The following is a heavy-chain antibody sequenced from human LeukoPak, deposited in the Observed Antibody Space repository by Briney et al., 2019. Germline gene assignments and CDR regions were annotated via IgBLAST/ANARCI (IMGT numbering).Heavy chain of an antibody. CDR2: ISYGGRIV. CDR1: GISISDNY. D-gene: IGHD3-22*01. Sequence: GGSLRLSCEASGISISDNYMSWIRQAPGKGLEWVSYISYGGRIVYSADSVKGRFTISRDNAKNSVYLQMNSLRAEDTAVYYCARDRGYDSSGYYRDYFDYWGQGAPVTVSS. J-gene: IGHJ4*02. V-gene: IGHV3-11*04. CDR3: ARDRGYDSSGYYRDYFDY.